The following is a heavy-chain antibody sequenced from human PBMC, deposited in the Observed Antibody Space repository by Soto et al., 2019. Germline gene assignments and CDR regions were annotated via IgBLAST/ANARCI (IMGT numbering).Heavy chain of an antibody. CDR2: INSDGSST. V-gene: IGHV3-74*01. CDR1: GFTFSSYW. D-gene: IGHD6-19*01. CDR3: ARDPIAVAGQNFDY. Sequence: SPRLSCAASGFTFSSYWVHWVRQAPGKGLVWVSRINSDGSSTSYADSVKGRFTISRDNAKNTPYLQMNSLRAEDTAVYYCARDPIAVAGQNFDYWGQGTLVTVSS. J-gene: IGHJ4*02.